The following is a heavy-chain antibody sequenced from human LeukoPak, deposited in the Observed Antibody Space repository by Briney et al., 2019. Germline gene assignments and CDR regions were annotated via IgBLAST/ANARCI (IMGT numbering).Heavy chain of an antibody. V-gene: IGHV3-23*01. J-gene: IGHJ4*02. D-gene: IGHD1-26*01. CDR1: GFSFSTYT. Sequence: GGSLRLSCAASGFSFSTYTMSWVRQAPGKGLEWVSAISDSGGRTYYIDSVKGRFTISRDNSKNTLYLRMNSLRAEDTALYYCATDSGNYYYWGQGTLVTVSS. CDR2: ISDSGGRT. CDR3: ATDSGNYYY.